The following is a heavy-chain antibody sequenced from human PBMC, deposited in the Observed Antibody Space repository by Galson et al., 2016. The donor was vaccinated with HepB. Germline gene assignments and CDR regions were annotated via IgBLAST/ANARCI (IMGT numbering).Heavy chain of an antibody. V-gene: IGHV1-18*01. CDR2: ISASSGNT. CDR3: ARVSAAAHTDY. J-gene: IGHJ4*02. CDR1: GYTFTNYV. Sequence: SVKVSCKASGYTFTNYVISWVRQAPGQGLEWMGWISASSGNTKNAQKFEGGVTMTTDTSTSTAYMELRSLRSDDTAVYYCARVSAAAHTDYWGQGTLVTVSS. D-gene: IGHD6-6*01.